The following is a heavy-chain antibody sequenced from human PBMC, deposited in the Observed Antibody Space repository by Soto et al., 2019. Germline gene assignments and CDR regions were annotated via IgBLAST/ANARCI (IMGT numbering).Heavy chain of an antibody. J-gene: IGHJ6*03. D-gene: IGHD2-2*01. CDR3: ARDRPSAIIDRYYYYYYMDV. CDR2: ISSNGGST. Sequence: GGSLRLSCAASGFTFSSYAMHWVRQAPGKGLEYVSAISSNGGSTYYANSVKGRFTISRDNSKNTLYLQMGSLRAEDMAVYYCARDRPSAIIDRYYYYYYMDVWGKGTTVTVSS. V-gene: IGHV3-64*01. CDR1: GFTFSSYA.